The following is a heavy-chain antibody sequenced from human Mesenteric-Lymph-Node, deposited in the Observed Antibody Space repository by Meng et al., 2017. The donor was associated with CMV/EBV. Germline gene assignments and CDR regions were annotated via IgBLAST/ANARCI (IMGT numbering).Heavy chain of an antibody. V-gene: IGHV1-8*02. Sequence: ASVKVSCKASGYTFTSYAMNWVRQAPGQGPEWMGWMNPNSGASGYAQKFQGKVTMTRDTSINTAYMELSSLRSEDSAVYYCARGAPLGEVATKMHDYWGQGTLVTVSS. CDR1: GYTFTSYA. CDR3: ARGAPLGEVATKMHDY. CDR2: MNPNSGAS. D-gene: IGHD5-12*01. J-gene: IGHJ4*02.